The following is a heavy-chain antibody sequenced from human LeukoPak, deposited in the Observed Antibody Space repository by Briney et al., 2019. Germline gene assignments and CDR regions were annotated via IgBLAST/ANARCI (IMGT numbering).Heavy chain of an antibody. CDR2: ISSSGSTI. D-gene: IGHD2-2*01. J-gene: IGHJ4*02. Sequence: GGSLRLSCAASGFTFSDYYMSWIRQAPGKGLGWVSYISSSGSTIYYADSVKGRFTISRDNAKNSLYLQMNSLRAEDTAVYYCARSPVPAAPGYFDYWGQGTLVTVSS. CDR3: ARSPVPAAPGYFDY. CDR1: GFTFSDYY. V-gene: IGHV3-11*01.